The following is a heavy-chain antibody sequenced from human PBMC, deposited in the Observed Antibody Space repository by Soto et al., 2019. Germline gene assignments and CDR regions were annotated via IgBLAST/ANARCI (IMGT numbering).Heavy chain of an antibody. CDR3: ATGANSYYHTSRY. V-gene: IGHV3-30-3*01. CDR2: RPPNGNSQ. J-gene: IGHJ4*02. D-gene: IGHD1-1*01. Sequence: PGGSLRLSCAAPGFTFSQYALNRVRQAPGKGLEWVAVRPPNGNSQYYADSVKGRLTISSDNFKSTQYPQMTTLRSDAPAVYYVATGANSYYHTSRYRGQGTLVTVSS. CDR1: GFTFSQYA.